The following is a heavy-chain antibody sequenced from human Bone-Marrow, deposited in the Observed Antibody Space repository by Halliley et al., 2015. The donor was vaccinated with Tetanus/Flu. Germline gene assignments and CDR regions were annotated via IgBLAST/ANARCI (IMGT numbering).Heavy chain of an antibody. Sequence: WFGSIFSSGGTSYNPSLASRGPLSVDTSKNQFPLSLSSVSGADTAVYYCARGSAIAVQPASAWGQGTLVTVSS. CDR2: IFSSGGT. J-gene: IGHJ5*02. V-gene: IGHV4-31*02. CDR3: ARGSAIAVQPASA. D-gene: IGHD1-1*01.